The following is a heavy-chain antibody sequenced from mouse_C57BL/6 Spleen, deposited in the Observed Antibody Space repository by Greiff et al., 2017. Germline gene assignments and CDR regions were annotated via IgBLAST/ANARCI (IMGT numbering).Heavy chain of an antibody. V-gene: IGHV1-50*01. J-gene: IGHJ3*01. CDR3: AEGGYDAWFAY. CDR1: GYTFTSYW. CDR2: IDPSDSYT. D-gene: IGHD2-2*01. Sequence: QVQLQQPGAELVKPGASVKLSCKASGYTFTSYWMQWVKQRPGQGLEWIGEIDPSDSYTNYNQKFKGKATLTVDTSSSTAYMQLSSLTSEDSAVYYCAEGGYDAWFAYWGQGTLVTVSA.